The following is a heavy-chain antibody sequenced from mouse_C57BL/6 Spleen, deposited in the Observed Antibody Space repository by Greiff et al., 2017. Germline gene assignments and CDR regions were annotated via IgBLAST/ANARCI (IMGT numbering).Heavy chain of an antibody. V-gene: IGHV2-2*01. CDR3: ARGGSGYVYYYAMDY. D-gene: IGHD3-2*02. J-gene: IGHJ4*01. Sequence: QVHVKQSGPGLVQPSQSLSITCTVSGFSLTSYGVHWVRQSPGKGLEWLGVIWSGGSTDYNAAFISRLSISKDNSKSQVFFKMNSLQADDTAIYYWARGGSGYVYYYAMDYWGQGTSVTVSS. CDR1: GFSLTSYG. CDR2: IWSGGST.